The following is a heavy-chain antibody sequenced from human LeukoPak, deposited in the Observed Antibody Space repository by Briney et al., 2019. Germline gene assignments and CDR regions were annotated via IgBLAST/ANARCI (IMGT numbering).Heavy chain of an antibody. J-gene: IGHJ4*02. CDR3: AREPTYGSGSYYTPFDY. D-gene: IGHD3-10*01. CDR2: INPNSGGT. V-gene: IGHV1-2*02. Sequence: APVKVSCKASGYTFTGYYMHWVRQASGQGLEWMGWINPNSGGTNYAQKFQGRVTMTRDTSISTAYMELSRLRSDDTAVYYCAREPTYGSGSYYTPFDYWGQGTLVTVSS. CDR1: GYTFTGYY.